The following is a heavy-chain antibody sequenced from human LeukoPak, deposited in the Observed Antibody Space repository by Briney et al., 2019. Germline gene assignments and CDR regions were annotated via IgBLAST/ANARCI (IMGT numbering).Heavy chain of an antibody. D-gene: IGHD3-10*01. CDR2: ISAYNGNT. Sequence: GSSVKVSCKASGGTFSSYAISWVRQAPGQGLEWMGWISAYNGNTNYAQKLQGRVTMTTDTSTSTAYMELRSLRSDDTAVYYCARYYGSGLFDPWGQGTLVTVSS. CDR1: GGTFSSYA. V-gene: IGHV1-18*01. J-gene: IGHJ5*02. CDR3: ARYYGSGLFDP.